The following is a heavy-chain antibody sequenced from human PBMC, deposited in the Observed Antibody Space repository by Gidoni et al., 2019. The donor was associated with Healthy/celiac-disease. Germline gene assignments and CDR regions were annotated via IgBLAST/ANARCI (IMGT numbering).Heavy chain of an antibody. Sequence: QVQLQESGPGLVKPSGTLSLTCAVSGGSISSSNWWSWVRQPPGKGLEWIGEIYHSGSTNYNPSLKRRVTISVDKPKNQFSLKLSSVTAADTAVYYCARYGDLDYYYYGMDVWGQGTTVTVSS. V-gene: IGHV4-4*02. CDR1: GGSISSSNW. CDR2: IYHSGST. D-gene: IGHD4-17*01. CDR3: ARYGDLDYYYYGMDV. J-gene: IGHJ6*02.